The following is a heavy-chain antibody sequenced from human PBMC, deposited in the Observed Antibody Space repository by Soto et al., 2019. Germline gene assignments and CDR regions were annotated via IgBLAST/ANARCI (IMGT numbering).Heavy chain of an antibody. Sequence: GESLKISCQASGYTFSKYWIAWVRQMPGKGLEYVGIVYPGDSDTRYSPSFQGQVTISVDTSTSTAYMQWNSLKASDSAMYYCARHVSVAGGGYYYGMDVWGQGTTVTVSS. CDR2: VYPGDSDT. V-gene: IGHV5-51*01. CDR1: GYTFSKYW. J-gene: IGHJ6*02. D-gene: IGHD6-19*01. CDR3: ARHVSVAGGGYYYGMDV.